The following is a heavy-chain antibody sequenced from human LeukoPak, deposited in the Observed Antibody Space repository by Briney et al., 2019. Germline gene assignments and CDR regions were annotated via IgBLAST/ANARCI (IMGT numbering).Heavy chain of an antibody. CDR1: GYTFTSYY. V-gene: IGHV1-46*01. D-gene: IGHD1-26*01. J-gene: IGHJ4*02. Sequence: GASVKVSCKASGYTFTSYYMHWVRQAPGQGLEWMGIINPSGGSTTYAQKFQGRVTMTRDTSTSTVYMELSSLRSEDTAEYYCARSSSGSYLDYWGQGTLVTVSS. CDR3: ARSSSGSYLDY. CDR2: INPSGGST.